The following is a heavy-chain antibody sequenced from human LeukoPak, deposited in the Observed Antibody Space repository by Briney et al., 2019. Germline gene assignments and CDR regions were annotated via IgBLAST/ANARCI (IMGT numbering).Heavy chain of an antibody. CDR2: ISSSSSYI. CDR3: ARESGWNAFDI. V-gene: IGHV3-21*01. D-gene: IGHD6-19*01. Sequence: GGSLRLSCAASGFTFSSYSMNWVRQAPGKGLEWVSSISSSSSYIYYADSVKGRFTISRDNAKNSLSLQMNSLRAEDTAVYYCARESGWNAFDIWGQGTMATVSS. J-gene: IGHJ3*02. CDR1: GFTFSSYS.